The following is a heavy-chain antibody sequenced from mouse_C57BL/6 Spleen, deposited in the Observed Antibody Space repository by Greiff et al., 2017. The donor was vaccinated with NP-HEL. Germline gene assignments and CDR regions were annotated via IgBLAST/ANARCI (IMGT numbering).Heavy chain of an antibody. CDR2: IWSGGST. CDR1: GFSLTSYG. V-gene: IGHV2-2*01. Sequence: VKLVESGPGLVQPSQSLSITCTVSGFSLTSYGVHWVRQSPGKGLEWLGVIWSGGSTDYNAAFISRLSISKDNSKSQVFFKMNSLQADDTAIYYCARPLTPYYYAMDYWGQGTSVTVSS. CDR3: ARPLTPYYYAMDY. J-gene: IGHJ4*01. D-gene: IGHD1-3*01.